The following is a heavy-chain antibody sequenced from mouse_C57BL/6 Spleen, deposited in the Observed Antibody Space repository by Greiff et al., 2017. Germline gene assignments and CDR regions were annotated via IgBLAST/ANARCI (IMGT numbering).Heavy chain of an antibody. D-gene: IGHD4-1*01. CDR2: IWRGGST. J-gene: IGHJ3*01. CDR3: AKNSGTGTFWFAY. V-gene: IGHV2-5*01. CDR1: GFSLTSYG. Sequence: QVQLQQSGPGLVQPSQSLSITCTVSGFSLTSYGVHWVRQSPGKGLEWLGVIWRGGSTDYNAAFMSRLSITKDNSKSQVFFKMNSLQADDTAIYYCAKNSGTGTFWFAYWGQGTLVTVSA.